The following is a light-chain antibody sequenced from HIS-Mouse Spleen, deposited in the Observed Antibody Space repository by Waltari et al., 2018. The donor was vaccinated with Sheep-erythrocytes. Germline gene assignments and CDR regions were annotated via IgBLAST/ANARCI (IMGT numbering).Light chain of an antibody. CDR2: AAS. CDR1: QGIRND. CDR3: LQDYNYPYT. J-gene: IGKJ2*01. Sequence: AIQMTQSPSSLSASVGDRVTITCRASQGIRNDLGWYQQKTGKAPKLLIYAASSLQSGVPSRFRGSGSGTDFTLTISSLQPEDFATYYCLQDYNYPYTFGQGTKLEIK. V-gene: IGKV1-6*01.